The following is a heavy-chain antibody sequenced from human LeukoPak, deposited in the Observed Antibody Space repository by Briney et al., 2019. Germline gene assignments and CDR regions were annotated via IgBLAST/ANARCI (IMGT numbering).Heavy chain of an antibody. CDR2: ISGSGGST. Sequence: HPGGSLRLSCAASGFTFSSYAMSWVRQASGKGLEWVSAISGSGGSTYYADSVKGRFTISRDNSKNTLYLQMNSLRAEDTAVYYCAKAEDYDILTGWADYWGQGTLVTVSS. D-gene: IGHD3-9*01. CDR1: GFTFSSYA. CDR3: AKAEDYDILTGWADY. V-gene: IGHV3-23*01. J-gene: IGHJ4*02.